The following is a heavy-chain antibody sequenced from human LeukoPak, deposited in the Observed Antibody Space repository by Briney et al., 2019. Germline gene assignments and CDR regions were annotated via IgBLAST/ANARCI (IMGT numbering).Heavy chain of an antibody. V-gene: IGHV4-39*01. J-gene: IGHJ4*02. CDR2: IYYSGST. Sequence: SETLSLTCTVSGGSISSSSYYWGWIRQPPGKGLEWIGSIYYSGSTYYNPSLKSRVTISVDTSKNQFSLKLSSVTAADTAVHYCARGGDTYYDFWSGYPTLFDYWGQGTLVTVSS. CDR1: GGSISSSSYY. CDR3: ARGGDTYYDFWSGYPTLFDY. D-gene: IGHD3-3*01.